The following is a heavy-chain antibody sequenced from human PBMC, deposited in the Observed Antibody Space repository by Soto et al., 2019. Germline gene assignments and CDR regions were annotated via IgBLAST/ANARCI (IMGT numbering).Heavy chain of an antibody. CDR2: IYWDDNN. V-gene: IGHV2-5*02. CDR1: GFSHTSTAVG. J-gene: IGHJ4*02. D-gene: IGHD6-19*01. Sequence: QITLKESGPTLVKPTQTLTLTCTFSGFSHTSTAVGVNWIRQPPGKALEWLALIYWDDNNQYNPSLKSRLTVTKDTSQNQVVLTMTNMDPVDTATYYCAHGSGWLSDYWGQRTLVTVSS. CDR3: AHGSGWLSDY.